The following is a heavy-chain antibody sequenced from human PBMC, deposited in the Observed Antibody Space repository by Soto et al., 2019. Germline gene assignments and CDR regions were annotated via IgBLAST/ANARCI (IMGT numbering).Heavy chain of an antibody. V-gene: IGHV1-3*01. CDR1: GYTFTSYA. J-gene: IGHJ5*02. CDR3: ARDSEVTFGSFDP. CDR2: INAGNGNT. D-gene: IGHD3-16*01. Sequence: QVQLVQSGAEVKKPGASVKVSCKASGYTFTSYALHWVRQAPGQRLEWMGWINAGNGNTKYSQKFQGRVTITRDTSASTAYMELSSLRSEDTAVYYCARDSEVTFGSFDPWGQGTLVTVPS.